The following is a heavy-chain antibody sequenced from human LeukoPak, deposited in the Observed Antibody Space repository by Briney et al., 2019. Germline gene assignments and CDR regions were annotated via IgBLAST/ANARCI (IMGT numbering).Heavy chain of an antibody. CDR1: GYTFTGYY. CDR2: INPNSGGT. Sequence: ASVKVSCKASGYTFTGYYMHLVRQAPGQGLEWMGRINPNSGGTNYAQKFQGRVTMARDTSISTAYMELSRLRSDDTAVYYCARDDSGYDYYFDYCGQGTLVTVSS. V-gene: IGHV1-2*06. D-gene: IGHD5-12*01. J-gene: IGHJ4*02. CDR3: ARDDSGYDYYFDY.